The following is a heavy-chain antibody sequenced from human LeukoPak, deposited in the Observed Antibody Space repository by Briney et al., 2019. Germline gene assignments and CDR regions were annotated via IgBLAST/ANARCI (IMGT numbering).Heavy chain of an antibody. CDR1: GYTFTSYD. V-gene: IGHV1-8*01. CDR2: MNPNSGNT. CDR3: ARGGITVVRGVITNLGYYYGMDV. J-gene: IGHJ6*02. D-gene: IGHD3-10*01. Sequence: ASVKVSCKASGYTFTSYDINWVRQATGQGLEWMGWMNPNSGNTGYAQKFQGRVTMTRNTSISTAYMELSSLRSEDTAVYYCARGGITVVRGVITNLGYYYGMDVWGQGTTVTVSS.